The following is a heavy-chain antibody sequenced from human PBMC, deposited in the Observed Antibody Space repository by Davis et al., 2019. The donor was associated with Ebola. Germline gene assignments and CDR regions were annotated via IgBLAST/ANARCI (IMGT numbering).Heavy chain of an antibody. D-gene: IGHD2-2*01. J-gene: IGHJ4*02. CDR1: GFTFSRYG. V-gene: IGHV3-30*03. CDR3: ARDHEVGYCIGTRCYRSRSFDS. Sequence: GESLKISCAASGFTFSRYGMHWVRQAPGKGLEWVALISYDGSNEYYPDSLKGRFTISRDNSKNSLYLQMDSLRDEDTAVYYCARDHEVGYCIGTRCYRSRSFDSWGQGTLVTVSS. CDR2: ISYDGSNE.